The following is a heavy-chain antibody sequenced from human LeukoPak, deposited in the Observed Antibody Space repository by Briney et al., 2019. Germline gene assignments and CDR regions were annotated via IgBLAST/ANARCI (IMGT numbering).Heavy chain of an antibody. CDR1: GFTFSAYW. V-gene: IGHV3-74*01. CDR3: AREILEPGKTHEY. Sequence: PGGSLRLSCAASGFTFSAYWMHWVRQVPGKGLGWVSRINNDGTATFFADSVKGRFTISRGNAKNTLYLQMDSLRAEDTAMYYCAREILEPGKTHEYWGQGTLVTVSS. J-gene: IGHJ4*02. D-gene: IGHD1-1*01. CDR2: INNDGTAT.